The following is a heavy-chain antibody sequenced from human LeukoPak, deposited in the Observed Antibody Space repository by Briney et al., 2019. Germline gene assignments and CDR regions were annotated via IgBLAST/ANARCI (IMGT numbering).Heavy chain of an antibody. CDR2: ISGSGGST. CDR1: GFTFSSYG. CDR3: AKVHDSSGLFDY. D-gene: IGHD3-22*01. V-gene: IGHV3-23*01. J-gene: IGHJ4*02. Sequence: PGGSLRLSCAASGFTFSSYGMSWVRQAPGKGLEWVSAISGSGGSTYYADSVKGRFTISRDNSKNTLYLQMNSLRAEDTAVYYCAKVHDSSGLFDYWGQGTLVTVSS.